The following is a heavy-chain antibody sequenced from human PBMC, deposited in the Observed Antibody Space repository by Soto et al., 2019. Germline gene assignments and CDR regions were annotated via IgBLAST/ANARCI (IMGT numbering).Heavy chain of an antibody. CDR3: ARGDIVVVVAATNNYFYYYMDV. CDR2: INHSGST. V-gene: IGHV4-34*01. CDR1: GGSFSGYY. Sequence: QVQLQQWGAGLLKPSETLSLTCAVYGGSFSGYYWSWIRQPPGKGLEWIGEINHSGSTNYNPSLTRRVTISVDTSKNQFSLKLSSVTAADTAVYYCARGDIVVVVAATNNYFYYYMDVWGKGTTVTVSS. J-gene: IGHJ6*03. D-gene: IGHD2-15*01.